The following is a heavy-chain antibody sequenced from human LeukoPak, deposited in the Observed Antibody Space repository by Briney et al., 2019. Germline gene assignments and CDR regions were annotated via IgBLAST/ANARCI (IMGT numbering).Heavy chain of an antibody. CDR1: GGTFSSYA. CDR3: ARVRSRYSSSSVLDYYYYMDV. V-gene: IGHV1-69*13. J-gene: IGHJ6*03. Sequence: EASVKVSCKASGGTFSSYAISWVRQAPGQGLEWMGGIIPIFGTANYAQKFQGRVTITADESTSTAYMELSSLRFEDTAVYYCARVRSRYSSSSVLDYYYYMDVWGKGTTVTVSS. CDR2: IIPIFGTA. D-gene: IGHD6-6*01.